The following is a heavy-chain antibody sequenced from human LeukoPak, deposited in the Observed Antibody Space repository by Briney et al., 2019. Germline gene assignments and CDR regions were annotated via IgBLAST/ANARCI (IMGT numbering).Heavy chain of an antibody. CDR1: GFSFSSYT. CDR2: ISSSSSI. CDR3: ARDQYTVTPPLDY. Sequence: GGSLRLSCAASGFSFSSYTMNWVRQAPGKGLEWVSSISSSSSIYYADSVKGRFTISRDNAKNSLYLQMNSLRAEDTAVFYCARDQYTVTPPLDYRGQGTLVTVSS. V-gene: IGHV3-21*01. J-gene: IGHJ4*02. D-gene: IGHD4-17*01.